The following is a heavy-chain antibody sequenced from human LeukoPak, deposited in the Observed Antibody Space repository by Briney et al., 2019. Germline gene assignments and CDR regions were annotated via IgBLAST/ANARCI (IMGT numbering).Heavy chain of an antibody. Sequence: GGSLRLSCAASGFTFDDYAMHWVRQAPGKGLEWVSLISGDGGSTYYADSVKGRFTISRDNSKNSLYLQMNSLRTEDTALYYCAKDILYDILTGYYPSYGMDVWGQGTTVTVPS. D-gene: IGHD3-9*01. CDR3: AKDILYDILTGYYPSYGMDV. CDR2: ISGDGGST. CDR1: GFTFDDYA. J-gene: IGHJ6*02. V-gene: IGHV3-43*02.